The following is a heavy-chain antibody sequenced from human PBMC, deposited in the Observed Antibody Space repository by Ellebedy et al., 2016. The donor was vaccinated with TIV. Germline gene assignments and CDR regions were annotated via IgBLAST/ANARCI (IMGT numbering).Heavy chain of an antibody. CDR3: ARLAWVASAAAFDY. V-gene: IGHV4-39*07. Sequence: SETLSLXXTVSGGSISSSSYYWGWIRQPPGKGLEWIGSIYYSGSTYYNPSLKSRVTISVDTSKNQFSLKLSSVTAADTAVYYCARLAWVASAAAFDYWGQGTLVTVSS. J-gene: IGHJ4*02. CDR1: GGSISSSSYY. CDR2: IYYSGST. D-gene: IGHD2-15*01.